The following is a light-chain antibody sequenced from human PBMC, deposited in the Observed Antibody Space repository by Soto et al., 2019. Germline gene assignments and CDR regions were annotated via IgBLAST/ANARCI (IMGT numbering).Light chain of an antibody. J-gene: IGKJ4*01. CDR1: QTVRTNY. Sequence: VLTQSPGTLSLSPGERATLSCRASQTVRTNYLAWFQHKPGQAPRLLIYGASSRATGIPDRFSGSGSGTAFTLTIIGLEPEDFAVYFCQQSSDSPLTCGGWTQVDIK. CDR2: GAS. CDR3: QQSSDSPLT. V-gene: IGKV3-20*01.